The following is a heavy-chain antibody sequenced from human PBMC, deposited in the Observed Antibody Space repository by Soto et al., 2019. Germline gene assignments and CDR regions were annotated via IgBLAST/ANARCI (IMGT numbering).Heavy chain of an antibody. Sequence: ASVQVSCKASGYTFTSYGISWVRQAPGQGLEWMGWISTYNGDTNYAQKLQGRVTMTTDTSTSTAYMELRSLRSDDTAVYYCARVGVDFWSAYYGYYFDYWGQGTLVTVSS. V-gene: IGHV1-18*01. CDR3: ARVGVDFWSAYYGYYFDY. CDR1: GYTFTSYG. J-gene: IGHJ4*02. CDR2: ISTYNGDT. D-gene: IGHD3-3*01.